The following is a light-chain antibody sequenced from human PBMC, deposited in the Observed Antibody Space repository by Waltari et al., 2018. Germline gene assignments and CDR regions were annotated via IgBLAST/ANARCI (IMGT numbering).Light chain of an antibody. J-gene: IGLJ2*01. V-gene: IGLV3-1*01. CDR1: KLGDKY. Sequence: SYELTQPPSVSVSPGQTASITCSGDKLGDKYACWYQQRPGQSPVLVIYQDTKRPSGIPERFSGSNSGNTATLTISGAQAMDGADYYCQAWDRSTVVFGGGTKLTVL. CDR2: QDT. CDR3: QAWDRSTVV.